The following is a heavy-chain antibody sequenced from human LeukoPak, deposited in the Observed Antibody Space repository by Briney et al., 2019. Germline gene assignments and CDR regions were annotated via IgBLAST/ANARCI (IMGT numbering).Heavy chain of an antibody. J-gene: IGHJ5*02. CDR1: GFTFSSYT. CDR2: ISGSGGST. CDR3: AKALRSGWGLRHMIFGNWFDP. D-gene: IGHD3/OR15-3a*01. V-gene: IGHV3-23*01. Sequence: GGSLRLSCAASGFTFSSYTMSWVRQAPGKGLEWVSAISGSGGSTYYADSVKGRFTISRDNSKNTLYLQMNSLRAEDTAVYYCAKALRSGWGLRHMIFGNWFDPWGQGTLVTVSS.